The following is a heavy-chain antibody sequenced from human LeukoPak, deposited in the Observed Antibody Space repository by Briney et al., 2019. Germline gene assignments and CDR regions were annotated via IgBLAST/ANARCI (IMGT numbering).Heavy chain of an antibody. Sequence: SETLSLTCTVSGGSISSYYWSWIRQPPGKGLEWIGYIYYSGSTNYNPSLKSRVTISADTPKNQFSLKLSSVTAADTAVYYCARVPRDGYNQLDYWGQGTLVTVSS. CDR3: ARVPRDGYNQLDY. CDR1: GGSISSYY. V-gene: IGHV4-59*01. CDR2: IYYSGST. D-gene: IGHD5-24*01. J-gene: IGHJ4*02.